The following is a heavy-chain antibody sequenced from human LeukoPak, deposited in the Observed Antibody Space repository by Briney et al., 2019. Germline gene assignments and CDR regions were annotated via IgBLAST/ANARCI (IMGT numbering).Heavy chain of an antibody. V-gene: IGHV1-69*05. CDR1: GGTFSSYA. D-gene: IGHD6-6*01. Sequence: SVKLSCKASGGTFSSYAISWVRQAPGKGLEWMGGIIPIFGTANYAQKFQGRVTITTDESTSTAYMELSSLRSEDTAVYYCARGMAYSSSSGGWFDPWGQGTLVTVSS. CDR2: IIPIFGTA. CDR3: ARGMAYSSSSGGWFDP. J-gene: IGHJ5*02.